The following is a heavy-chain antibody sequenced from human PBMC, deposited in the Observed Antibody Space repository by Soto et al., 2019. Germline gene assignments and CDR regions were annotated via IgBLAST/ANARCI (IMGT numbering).Heavy chain of an antibody. CDR3: ARASNKRGYSYGPDY. V-gene: IGHV4-31*03. CDR2: IYYSGST. J-gene: IGHJ4*02. CDR1: GGSISSGGYY. D-gene: IGHD5-18*01. Sequence: QVQLQESGPGLVKPSQTLSLTCTVSGGSISSGGYYWSWIRQHPGKGLEWIGYIYYSGSTYYNPSLKSRFTISVDTSKNQFSLKLSSVTAADTAVYYCARASNKRGYSYGPDYWGQGPLVTVSS.